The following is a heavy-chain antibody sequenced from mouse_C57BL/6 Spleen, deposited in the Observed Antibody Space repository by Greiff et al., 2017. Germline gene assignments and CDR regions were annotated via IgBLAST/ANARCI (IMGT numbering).Heavy chain of an antibody. CDR3: ARGGGDGYYFDY. Sequence: QVQLQQPGAELVMPGASVKLSCKASGYTFTSYWMHWVKQRPGQGLEWIGEIDPSDSYTNYNQKFKGKSTLTVDKSSSTAYMQLSSLTSEDSAVYYCARGGGDGYYFDYWGQGTTRTVSS. V-gene: IGHV1-69*01. CDR2: IDPSDSYT. D-gene: IGHD2-3*01. J-gene: IGHJ2*01. CDR1: GYTFTSYW.